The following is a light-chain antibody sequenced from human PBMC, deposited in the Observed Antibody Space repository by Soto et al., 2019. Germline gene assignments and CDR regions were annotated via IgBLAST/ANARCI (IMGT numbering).Light chain of an antibody. CDR2: AAS. J-gene: IGKJ1*01. CDR3: QQSYSSPPT. CDR1: QSVLYSSNNKNY. Sequence: DIAITYSPDALSLSLGERATITCKSSQSVLYSSNNKNYLAWYQQKPGKAPKLLIYAASSLQSGVPSRFSGSRSGPDFTLTISSLQPEDFATYYCQQSYSSPPTFGQATKVDI. V-gene: IGKV1-39*01.